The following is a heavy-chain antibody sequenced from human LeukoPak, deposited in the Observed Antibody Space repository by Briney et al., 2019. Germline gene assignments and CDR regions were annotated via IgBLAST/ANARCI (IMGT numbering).Heavy chain of an antibody. CDR2: ISSSSSTI. V-gene: IGHV3-48*02. D-gene: IGHD6-19*01. CDR1: GFTFSSYS. J-gene: IGHJ4*02. CDR3: ARDASALY. Sequence: GGSLRLSCAASGFTFSSYSMNWVRQAPGKGLEWVSYISSSSSTIYYADSVKGRFTISRDNARDSLYLQMNSLRDDDTSVYFCARDASALYWGRGTLVTVSS.